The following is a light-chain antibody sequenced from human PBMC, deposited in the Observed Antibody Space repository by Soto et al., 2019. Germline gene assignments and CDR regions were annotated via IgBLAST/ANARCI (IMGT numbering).Light chain of an antibody. Sequence: DLQMTQSPSSLSASVGDRITITCRASQGISNYLAWFQQKQGKAPKSLIYAASNLQTGVPSNFSGSGSGTDFTLTISSLPPEDFATYYCQQYKTYPRTFGQGTKVEIK. J-gene: IGKJ1*01. CDR1: QGISNY. CDR3: QQYKTYPRT. V-gene: IGKV1-16*02. CDR2: AAS.